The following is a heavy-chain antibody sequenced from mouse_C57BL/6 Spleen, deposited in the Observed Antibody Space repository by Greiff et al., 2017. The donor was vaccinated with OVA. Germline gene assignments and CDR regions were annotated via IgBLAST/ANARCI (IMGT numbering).Heavy chain of an antibody. D-gene: IGHD2-1*01. J-gene: IGHJ3*01. CDR1: GFSFNTYA. CDR3: VRGLQGWFAY. CDR2: IRSKSNNYAT. Sequence: EVQLQESGGGLVQPKGSLKLSCAASGFSFNTYAMNWVRQAPGKGLEWVARIRSKSNNYATYYADSVKDRFTISRDDSESMLYLQMNNLKTEDTAMYYCVRGLQGWFAYWGQGTLVTVSA. V-gene: IGHV10-1*01.